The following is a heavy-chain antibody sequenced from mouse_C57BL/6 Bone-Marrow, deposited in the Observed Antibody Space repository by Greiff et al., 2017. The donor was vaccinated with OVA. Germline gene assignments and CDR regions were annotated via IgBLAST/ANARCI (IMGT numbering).Heavy chain of an antibody. CDR1: GFSLTSYG. J-gene: IGHJ4*01. D-gene: IGHD3-1*01. V-gene: IGHV2-5*01. CDR3: GGGLRGYAMDY. Sequence: VKLVESGPGLVQPSQSLSITCTVSGFSLTSYGVHWVRQSPGKGLEWLGVIWRGGSTDYNAAFMSRLSITKDNSKSQVFFKMNSLQADDTAIYYCGGGLRGYAMDYWGQGTSVTVSS. CDR2: IWRGGST.